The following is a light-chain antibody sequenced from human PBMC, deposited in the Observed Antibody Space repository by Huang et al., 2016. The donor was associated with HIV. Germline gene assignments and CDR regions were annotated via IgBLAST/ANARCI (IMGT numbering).Light chain of an antibody. CDR1: QSVSTY. CDR3: QQSYGTPWT. J-gene: IGKJ1*01. CDR2: AVT. V-gene: IGKV1-39*01. Sequence: DIQMTQSPSSLSASVGDRVTITCRASQSVSTYLNWYRQQPGKAPELLIHAVTKLQSGVPSRCSGSGSGTDFTLTITNLQAEDIAVYCCQQSYGTPWTFGQGTKVEIK.